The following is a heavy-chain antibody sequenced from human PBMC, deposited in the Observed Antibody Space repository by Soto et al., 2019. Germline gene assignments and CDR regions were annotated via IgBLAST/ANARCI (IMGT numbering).Heavy chain of an antibody. Sequence: ASVKVSCKASGYTFTIYGINWVRQAPGQGLEWMGWISPDNGNTNYAQKLQGRVTMTTDTSTSTAYMELRSLRSDDTAVYYCARARGYSCYDGMDVWGQGTTVTVSS. CDR3: ARARGYSCYDGMDV. D-gene: IGHD5-12*01. CDR2: ISPDNGNT. V-gene: IGHV1-18*01. J-gene: IGHJ6*02. CDR1: GYTFTIYG.